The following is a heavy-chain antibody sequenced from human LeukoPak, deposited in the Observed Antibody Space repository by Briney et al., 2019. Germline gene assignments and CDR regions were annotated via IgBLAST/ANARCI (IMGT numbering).Heavy chain of an antibody. CDR2: IYSGAGT. V-gene: IGHV3-53*01. D-gene: IGHD1-26*01. Sequence: GGSLRLSCAASGFTVSGTYMSWVRQAPGKGLEWVSVIYSGAGTYYADPVKGRFTISRDNSKNTLHLQMNSLRAEDTAVYYCARVGSGNYYKYFEHWGQGTLVTVSS. CDR3: ARVGSGNYYKYFEH. CDR1: GFTVSGTY. J-gene: IGHJ4*02.